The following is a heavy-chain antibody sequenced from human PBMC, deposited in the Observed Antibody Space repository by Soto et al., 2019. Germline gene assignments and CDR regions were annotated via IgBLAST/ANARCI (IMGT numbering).Heavy chain of an antibody. J-gene: IGHJ4*02. Sequence: QVQLVQSGAEVKKPGSSVKVSCKASGGTFNSYAVNWVRQAPGQGLEWMGGVIPMSGTPNNAQKFQGRVTITADESTNTVYMELSSLRSEDTAVYYCVRGGEYCDSTSCFDSWGQGTLVTVSS. CDR1: GGTFNSYA. CDR3: VRGGEYCDSTSCFDS. CDR2: VIPMSGTP. V-gene: IGHV1-69*01. D-gene: IGHD2-2*01.